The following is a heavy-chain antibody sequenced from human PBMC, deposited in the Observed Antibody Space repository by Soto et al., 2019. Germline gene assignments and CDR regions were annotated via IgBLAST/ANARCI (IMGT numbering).Heavy chain of an antibody. D-gene: IGHD3-22*01. J-gene: IGHJ3*02. CDR1: GYSFTSYW. Sequence: GESMKISCKGSGYSFTSYWIGWVRQMPGKGLEWMGIIYPGDSDTRYSPSFQGQVTISADKSISTAYLQWSSMKASDTALYYCASPRTGDYYDSSGPGAFDIWGQGTMVTVSS. V-gene: IGHV5-51*01. CDR3: ASPRTGDYYDSSGPGAFDI. CDR2: IYPGDSDT.